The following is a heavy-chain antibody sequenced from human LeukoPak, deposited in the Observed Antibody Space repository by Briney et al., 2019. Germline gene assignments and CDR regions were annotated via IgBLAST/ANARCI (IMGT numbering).Heavy chain of an antibody. CDR1: GYTLTELS. D-gene: IGHD3-10*01. J-gene: IGHJ2*01. Sequence: ASVKVSCKVSGYTLTELSMHWVRQAPGKGLEWMGSFDPEDGETIYAQKFQGRVTMTEDTSTDTAYMELSSLRSEDTAVYYCATDRGRGLTLRYFDLWGRGTLVTVSS. CDR3: ATDRGRGLTLRYFDL. V-gene: IGHV1-24*01. CDR2: FDPEDGET.